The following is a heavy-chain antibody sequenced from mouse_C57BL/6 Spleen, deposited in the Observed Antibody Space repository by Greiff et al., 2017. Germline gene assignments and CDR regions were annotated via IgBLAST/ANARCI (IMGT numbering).Heavy chain of an antibody. Sequence: QVQLQQPGAELVKPGASVKLSCKASGYTFTSYWMHWVKQRPGQGLEWIGMIHPNSGSTNYNEKFKSKATLTVDKSSSTAYMQLSSLTSEDSAVYYCARGGAMVTTAVAWFAYWGQGPLVTVSA. CDR3: ARGGAMVTTAVAWFAY. J-gene: IGHJ3*01. D-gene: IGHD2-2*01. CDR2: IHPNSGST. V-gene: IGHV1-64*01. CDR1: GYTFTSYW.